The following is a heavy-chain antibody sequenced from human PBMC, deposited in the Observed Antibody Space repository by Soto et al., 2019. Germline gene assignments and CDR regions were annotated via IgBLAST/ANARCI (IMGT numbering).Heavy chain of an antibody. D-gene: IGHD2-2*01. CDR3: AKDLGYCSSTSCYVGGFDY. CDR2: ISGSGGST. Sequence: GGSLRLSCAASGFTFSSYAMSWVRQAPGKGLEWVSAISGSGGSTYYADSVKGRFTISRDNSKNTLYLQMNSLRAEDTAVYYCAKDLGYCSSTSCYVGGFDYLGQGTLVTVSS. V-gene: IGHV3-23*01. CDR1: GFTFSSYA. J-gene: IGHJ4*02.